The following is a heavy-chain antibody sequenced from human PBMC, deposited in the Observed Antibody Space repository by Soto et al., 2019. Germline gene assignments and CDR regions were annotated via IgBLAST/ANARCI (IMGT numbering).Heavy chain of an antibody. CDR1: GGSISSGDYY. Sequence: QVQLQESGPGLLKTSQTLSLTCTVSGGSISSGDYYWSWIRQPTGKGLEWIGYIYYSGSTYYNPSLKSRGTTSVDTTKNQVARKLSSVTAADTAVYYCARVGRYYEMWTGSGSSIDYWGQGTLVTVSS. CDR3: ARVGRYYEMWTGSGSSIDY. CDR2: IYYSGST. J-gene: IGHJ4*02. D-gene: IGHD3-9*01. V-gene: IGHV4-30-4*01.